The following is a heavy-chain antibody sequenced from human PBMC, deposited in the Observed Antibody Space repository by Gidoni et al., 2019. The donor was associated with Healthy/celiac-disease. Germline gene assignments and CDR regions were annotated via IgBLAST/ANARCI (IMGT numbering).Heavy chain of an antibody. CDR1: GGSFSVYY. Sequence: QVQLQQWGAGLLKPSETLSLTCAVSGGSFSVYYWSWICQPPGKGLEWIGEINHSGSTNYNPSLKSRVTISVDTSKNQFSLKLSSVTAADTAVYYCVRGTPSGVVVAATGPLVGNSYGSPDYWGQGTLVTVSS. V-gene: IGHV4-34*01. J-gene: IGHJ4*02. CDR3: VRGTPSGVVVAATGPLVGNSYGSPDY. D-gene: IGHD2-15*01. CDR2: INHSGST.